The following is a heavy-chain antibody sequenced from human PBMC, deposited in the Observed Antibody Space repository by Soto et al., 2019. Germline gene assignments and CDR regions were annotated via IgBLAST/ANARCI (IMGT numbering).Heavy chain of an antibody. CDR1: GFSFETYW. V-gene: IGHV3-7*01. Sequence: EVQLVESGGGLVQPGGSLRLSCAGSGFSFETYWMSWVRQAPGKGLEWVANIKPDGSEKNYVESVVGRFTISRDNANNTLILQVNSLRAEDTAVYYCATVSLKGGYGVVDYWGQGTPVTVSS. CDR2: IKPDGSEK. D-gene: IGHD5-12*01. CDR3: ATVSLKGGYGVVDY. J-gene: IGHJ4*02.